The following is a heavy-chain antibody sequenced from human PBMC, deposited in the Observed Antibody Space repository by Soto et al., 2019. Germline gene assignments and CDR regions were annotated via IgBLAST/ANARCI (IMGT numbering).Heavy chain of an antibody. Sequence: QVQLVESGGGVVQTGRSLRLSCAASGFTFRSYGMHWVRQARGKGLEWVAGIWYDGTVKNYADSVKGRFSISRDNSQNTVYLQMNTLRAEDTAVYYCARADCGGQCACDFWGQGTLVSVSS. CDR3: ARADCGGQCACDF. CDR1: GFTFRSYG. CDR2: IWYDGTVK. J-gene: IGHJ4*02. D-gene: IGHD2-21*01. V-gene: IGHV3-33*01.